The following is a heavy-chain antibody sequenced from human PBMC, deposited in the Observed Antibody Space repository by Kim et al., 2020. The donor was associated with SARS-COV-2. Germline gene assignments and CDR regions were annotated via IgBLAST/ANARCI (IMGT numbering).Heavy chain of an antibody. CDR2: TYYRSKWYY. V-gene: IGHV6-1*01. D-gene: IGHD1-26*01. Sequence: SQTLSLTCAISGDSVSSNSAAWNWIRQSPSRGLEWLGRTYYRSKWYYDYAVSVKSRITINPDTSKSHFSLQLNSVTPEDTAVYYCARQDESGYYHGMDVWGQGTTVTVSS. CDR1: GDSVSSNSAA. J-gene: IGHJ6*02. CDR3: ARQDESGYYHGMDV.